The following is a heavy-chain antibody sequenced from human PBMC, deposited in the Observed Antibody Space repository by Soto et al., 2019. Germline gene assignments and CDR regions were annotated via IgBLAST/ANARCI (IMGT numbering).Heavy chain of an antibody. CDR3: ARDRSTVIPPWFDP. CDR1: GFTFSSYS. J-gene: IGHJ5*02. D-gene: IGHD4-17*01. V-gene: IGHV3-21*01. CDR2: ISSSSSYI. Sequence: PGGSLRLSCAASGFTFSSYSMNWVRQAPGKGLEWVSSISSSSSYIYYADSVKGRFTISRDNAKNSLYLQMNSLRAEDTAVYYCARDRSTVIPPWFDPWGQGTLVTVSS.